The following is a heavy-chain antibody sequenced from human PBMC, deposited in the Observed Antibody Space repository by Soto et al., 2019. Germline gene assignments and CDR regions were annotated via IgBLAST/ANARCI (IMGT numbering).Heavy chain of an antibody. J-gene: IGHJ4*02. V-gene: IGHV3-9*01. CDR1: GFTFDDYA. Sequence: GGSLRLSCAASGFTFDDYAMHGGRQAPGKGREGGSGISWNSGSIGYADSVKGRFTISRDNAKNSLYLQMNSLSAEDTSLYYCAKASRPYDSSGYYYSFDYWGQGTLVTVSS. CDR2: ISWNSGSI. D-gene: IGHD3-22*01. CDR3: AKASRPYDSSGYYYSFDY.